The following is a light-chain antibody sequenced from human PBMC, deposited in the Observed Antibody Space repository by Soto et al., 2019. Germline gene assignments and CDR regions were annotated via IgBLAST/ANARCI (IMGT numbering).Light chain of an antibody. CDR1: QSISSW. CDR2: DAS. J-gene: IGKJ3*01. CDR3: QQYTSSSP. V-gene: IGKV1-5*01. Sequence: DIQMTQSPSTLSASVGDRVTITCRASQSISSWLAWYQQKPGKAPKLLIYDASSLESGVPSRFSGSGSGTEFTLTISSLQPDDFATYHCQQYTSSSPLGPGPKSDIK.